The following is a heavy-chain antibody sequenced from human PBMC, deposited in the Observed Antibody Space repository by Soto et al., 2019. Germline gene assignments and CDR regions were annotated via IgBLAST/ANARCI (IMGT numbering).Heavy chain of an antibody. J-gene: IGHJ5*02. D-gene: IGHD7-27*01. Sequence: TLSLTCIVSVGSISSGGYYWSWIRQHPGKGLEWIGYIYYSGSTYYNPSLKSRVTISVDTSKNQFSLKLSSVTAADTAVYYCARTVTGDPHWFDAGGQGTLVTVSS. CDR1: VGSISSGGYY. V-gene: IGHV4-31*03. CDR3: ARTVTGDPHWFDA. CDR2: IYYSGST.